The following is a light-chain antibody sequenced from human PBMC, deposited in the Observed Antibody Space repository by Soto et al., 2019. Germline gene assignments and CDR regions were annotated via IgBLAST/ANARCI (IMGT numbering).Light chain of an antibody. CDR2: GNS. CDR3: QSYDGSLYV. Sequence: QSVLTQPPSVSGAPGQSVTISCTGSSSNIGAGYDAHWYQQFPGAAPKLLIYGNSNRPSGVPDRFSGSKSGTSASLAISGLLAEDEADYYCQSYDGSLYVFGSGTKLTVL. J-gene: IGLJ1*01. V-gene: IGLV1-40*01. CDR1: SSNIGAGYD.